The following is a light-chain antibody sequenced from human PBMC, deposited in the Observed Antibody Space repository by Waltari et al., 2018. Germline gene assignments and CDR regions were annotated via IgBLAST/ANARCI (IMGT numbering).Light chain of an antibody. Sequence: DIQMTQSHSTLSASVGDRVTITCRASQSISSWLAWYQQKPGKAPKLLSYKASTLETGVPSRFGGSGSGTEFILTINNLQPDDFATYYCQQYNSYPWTFGQGTKVEIK. CDR3: QQYNSYPWT. J-gene: IGKJ1*01. V-gene: IGKV1-5*03. CDR1: QSISSW. CDR2: KAS.